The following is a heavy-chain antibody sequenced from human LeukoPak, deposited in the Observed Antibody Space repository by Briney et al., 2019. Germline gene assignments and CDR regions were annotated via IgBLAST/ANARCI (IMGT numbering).Heavy chain of an antibody. CDR3: AKSTLGSAGEAFDI. CDR1: GFTFSRDV. J-gene: IGHJ3*02. Sequence: GGSLRLSCAASGFTFSRDVMNWVHQAPGKGLEWVSAISGSGGSTYYADSVKGRFTISRDNSKNTLYLQMNSLRAEDTAVYYCAKSTLGSAGEAFDIWGQGTMVTVSS. CDR2: ISGSGGST. V-gene: IGHV3-23*01. D-gene: IGHD6-25*01.